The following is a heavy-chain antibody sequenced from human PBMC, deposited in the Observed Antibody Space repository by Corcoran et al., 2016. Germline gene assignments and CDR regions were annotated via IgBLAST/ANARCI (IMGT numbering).Heavy chain of an antibody. Sequence: EVQLVESGGGLVQPGGSLRLSCAASGFTFTTYSMNWVRQAPGKGLEWVSYISSRIGTIYYADSVKGRFTISRDNATNSLYLQMNSLRVEDTAVYYCARAYGDYPSHPFDYWGQGTLVTVSS. V-gene: IGHV3-48*04. J-gene: IGHJ4*02. CDR1: GFTFTTYS. CDR2: ISSRIGTI. CDR3: ARAYGDYPSHPFDY. D-gene: IGHD4-17*01.